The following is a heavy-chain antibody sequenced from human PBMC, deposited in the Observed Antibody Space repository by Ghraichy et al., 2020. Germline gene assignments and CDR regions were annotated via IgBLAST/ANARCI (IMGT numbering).Heavy chain of an antibody. V-gene: IGHV3-30*18. CDR1: GFTFSRFG. CDR2: ISFGGSDK. CDR3: AKALDTSFYDSSGYYPADS. J-gene: IGHJ5*01. D-gene: IGHD3-22*01. Sequence: GGSLRLSCAASGFTFSRFGMHWVRQAPGKGLEWVAVISFGGSDKFYADSVTGRFTISRDNSKNMLYMQMNSLRAEDTAVYYCAKALDTSFYDSSGYYPADSWGHGTLVTVSS.